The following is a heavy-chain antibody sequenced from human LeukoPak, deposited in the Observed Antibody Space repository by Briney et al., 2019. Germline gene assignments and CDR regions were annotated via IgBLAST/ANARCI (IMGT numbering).Heavy chain of an antibody. Sequence: PGGSLRLPCAASGFTFNTYAMTWVRQAPGKGLEWVSAISGSGGGTYYADSVKGRFTISRDNSKNTLYLQTNSLRAEDTGVYSCAKGMKAVSVVAGAFYYYYYMDVWGKGTTVTVSS. V-gene: IGHV3-23*01. CDR1: GFTFNTYA. D-gene: IGHD6-19*01. J-gene: IGHJ6*03. CDR3: AKGMKAVSVVAGAFYYYYYMDV. CDR2: ISGSGGGT.